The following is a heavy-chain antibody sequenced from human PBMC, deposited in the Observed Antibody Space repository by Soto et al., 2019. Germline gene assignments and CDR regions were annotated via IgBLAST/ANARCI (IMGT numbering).Heavy chain of an antibody. J-gene: IGHJ5*02. CDR1: GGSFSGYY. CDR3: ARYPGYCSGGSCPGPGWFEP. D-gene: IGHD2-15*01. Sequence: SETLSLTCAVYGGSFSGYYWSWIRQPPGKGLEWIGEINHSGSTNYNPSLKSRVTIPVDTSKNQFSLKLSSVTAADTAVYYCARYPGYCSGGSCPGPGWFEPWGQGTLVTVCS. V-gene: IGHV4-34*01. CDR2: INHSGST.